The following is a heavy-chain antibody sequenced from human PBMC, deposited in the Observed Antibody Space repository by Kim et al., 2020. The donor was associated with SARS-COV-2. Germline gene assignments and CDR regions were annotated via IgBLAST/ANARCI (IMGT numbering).Heavy chain of an antibody. Sequence: PSHKRRVTISVDTSKNLFSLKLSSVTAADTAVYYCARGRYYGPVDYWGQGTLVTVSS. D-gene: IGHD3-10*01. J-gene: IGHJ4*02. CDR3: ARGRYYGPVDY. V-gene: IGHV4-34*01.